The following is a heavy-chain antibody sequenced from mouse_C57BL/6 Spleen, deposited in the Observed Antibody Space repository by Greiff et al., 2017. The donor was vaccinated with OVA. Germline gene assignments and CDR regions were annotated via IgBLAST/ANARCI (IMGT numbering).Heavy chain of an antibody. J-gene: IGHJ2*01. V-gene: IGHV1-50*01. CDR1: GYTFTSYW. CDR3: ARRNYLYYFDY. D-gene: IGHD2-1*01. CDR2: IDPSDSYT. Sequence: QVQLQQPGAELVKPGASVKLSCKASGYTFTSYWMQWVKQRPGQGLEWIGEIDPSDSYTNYNQKFKGKATLTVDTSSSTAYMQLSSLTSEDSAVDYCARRNYLYYFDYWGQGTTLTVSS.